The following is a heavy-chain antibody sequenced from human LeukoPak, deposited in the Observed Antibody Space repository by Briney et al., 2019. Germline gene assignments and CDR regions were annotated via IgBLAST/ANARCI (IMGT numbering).Heavy chain of an antibody. CDR2: ISSDGSTT. CDR1: GFSFNSYW. Sequence: LTGGSLRLSCAASGFSFNSYWMHWVRQVPGKGLVWVSRISSDGSTTSYADSVKGRFTISRDNAKNTLYLQMNSLRDEDTAIYYCARAQAVAGTGGFDPWGQGTLVTVSS. CDR3: ARAQAVAGTGGFDP. J-gene: IGHJ5*02. D-gene: IGHD6-19*01. V-gene: IGHV3-74*01.